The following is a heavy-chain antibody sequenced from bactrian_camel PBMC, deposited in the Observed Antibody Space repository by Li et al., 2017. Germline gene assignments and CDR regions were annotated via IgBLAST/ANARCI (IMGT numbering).Heavy chain of an antibody. CDR1: RSLYSGAC. CDR2: IDSDGIA. V-gene: IGHV3S67*01. Sequence: VQLVESGGGSVQAGGSLRLSCVASRSLYSGACVGWLRQAPGKEREGVAAIDSDGIASYADPVKGRFTISRDDAKDTLYLQMNNLQPEDTATYYCAEGRGSRGEHCYSLNYWGQGTQVTVS. J-gene: IGHJ4*01. D-gene: IGHD6*01. CDR3: AEGRGSRGEHCYSLNY.